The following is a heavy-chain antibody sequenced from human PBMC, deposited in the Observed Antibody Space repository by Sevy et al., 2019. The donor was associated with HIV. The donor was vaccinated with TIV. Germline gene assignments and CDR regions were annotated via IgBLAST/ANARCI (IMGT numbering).Heavy chain of an antibody. CDR1: GFTFSRYS. J-gene: IGHJ4*02. V-gene: IGHV3-48*02. D-gene: IGHD6-19*01. CDR3: ARPGSGWFEFDS. CDR2: IGSTGPTI. Sequence: GGSLRLSCVASGFTFSRYSMNWVRQAPGKGLEWVSNIGSTGPTIYYEDSVKGRFTISRDNAKNSLYLQMNSLREEDSAVYYCARPGSGWFEFDSWGQGTLVTVSS.